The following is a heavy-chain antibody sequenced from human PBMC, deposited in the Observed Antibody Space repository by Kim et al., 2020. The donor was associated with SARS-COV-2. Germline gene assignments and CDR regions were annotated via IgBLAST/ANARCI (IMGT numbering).Heavy chain of an antibody. CDR3: ARTHYGDYV. CDR1: GFTFSTYW. Sequence: GGSLRLSCAASGFTFSTYWMTWVRQAPGKGLEWVANINQGGTEKYYVDSVKGRFTISRDNAQNSLFLDVNSLRVEDTAVYYCARTHYGDYVWGQGTLVTV. J-gene: IGHJ4*02. V-gene: IGHV3-7*01. D-gene: IGHD4-17*01. CDR2: INQGGTEK.